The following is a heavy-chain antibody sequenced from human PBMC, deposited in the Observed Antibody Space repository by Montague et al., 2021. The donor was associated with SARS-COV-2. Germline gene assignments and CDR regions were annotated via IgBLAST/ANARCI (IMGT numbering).Heavy chain of an antibody. CDR3: AMGFHCTGVKCYEGGLGS. V-gene: IGHV4-34*01. Sequence: SETLSLTCAVTGGSISSYYWTWIRQSPGKGLEWIGGINHTGSTTHNPSLSSRLTMSIDTSRNQYSLKLRSVTAADTAVYYCAMGFHCTGVKCYEGGLGSWGQGTLVTVSS. D-gene: IGHD2-8*02. J-gene: IGHJ5*02. CDR2: INHTGST. CDR1: GGSISSYY.